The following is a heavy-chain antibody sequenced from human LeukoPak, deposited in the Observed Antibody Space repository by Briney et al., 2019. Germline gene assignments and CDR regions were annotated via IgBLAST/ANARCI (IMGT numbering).Heavy chain of an antibody. CDR1: GASTSSRY. CDR3: AQTTGWPGFDF. CDR2: IYKGVIA. D-gene: IGHD6-19*01. V-gene: IGHV4-59*08. Sequence: ETLSLTCIVSGASTSSRYWSWIRQPPGRALEWIGHIYKGVIAKYNPSLTSRVNISVDTSKNQFSLKLTSLTAADTAIYYCAQTTGWPGFDFWGPGALVTVSS. J-gene: IGHJ4*02.